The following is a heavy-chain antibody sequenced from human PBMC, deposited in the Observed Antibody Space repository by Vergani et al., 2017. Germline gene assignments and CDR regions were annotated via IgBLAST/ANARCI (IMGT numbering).Heavy chain of an antibody. V-gene: IGHV3-30*02. D-gene: IGHD2-15*01. J-gene: IGHJ4*02. CDR3: AKHFRWWGIDY. CDR1: GFTLSNYD. Sequence: QVQLVESGGGVVQRGGSLRLSCATSGFTLSNYDLQWIRQGPGKGLEFVAFIQFDGSNQYYADSVKGRFTLSRDISKNTLYMQMNSLRTDDTATYYCAKHFRWWGIDYWGQGTQVIVSS. CDR2: IQFDGSNQ.